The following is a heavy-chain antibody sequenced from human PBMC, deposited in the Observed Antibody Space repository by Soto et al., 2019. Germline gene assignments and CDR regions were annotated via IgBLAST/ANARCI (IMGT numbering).Heavy chain of an antibody. CDR2: IYYSGST. CDR1: GGSVSSGSYY. CDR3: ARDEIVYDSSVYYAQGPFDY. Sequence: PSETLSLTCTVSGGSVSSGSYYWSWIRQPPGKGLEWIGYIYYSGSTNYNPSLKSRVTISVDTSKNQFSLKLSSVTAADTAVYYCARDEIVYDSSVYYAQGPFDYWGQGILVTVSS. V-gene: IGHV4-61*01. D-gene: IGHD3-22*01. J-gene: IGHJ4*02.